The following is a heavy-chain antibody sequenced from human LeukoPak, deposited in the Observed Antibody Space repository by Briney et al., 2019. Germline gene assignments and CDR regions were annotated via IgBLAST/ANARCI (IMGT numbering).Heavy chain of an antibody. J-gene: IGHJ3*02. V-gene: IGHV3-30*04. CDR2: ISYDGSNK. Sequence: GGSLRLSCAASGFTFSSYAMHWVRQAPGKGLEWVAVISYDGSNKYYADSVKGRFTISRDNSKNTLYLQMNSLRAEDTAVYYCARDKRYCSSTGCSAFDIWGQGTMVTVSS. CDR1: GFTFSSYA. CDR3: ARDKRYCSSTGCSAFDI. D-gene: IGHD2-2*01.